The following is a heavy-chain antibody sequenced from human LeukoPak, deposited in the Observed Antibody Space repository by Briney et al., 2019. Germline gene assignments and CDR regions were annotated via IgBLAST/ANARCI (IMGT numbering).Heavy chain of an antibody. CDR1: GGAISSYY. D-gene: IGHD3-3*01. J-gene: IGHJ6*02. Sequence: PETLSLTRTVSGGAISSYYWSWIRQPPGKGLGWSGDIHNSGRTNDNPSPKSRVTISVDTSKNQRSLKPWSWTAADTAVYHCARHRRHILDLGVARYGMDVWGQGTTVTVSS. V-gene: IGHV4-59*08. CDR3: ARHRRHILDLGVARYGMDV. CDR2: IHNSGRT.